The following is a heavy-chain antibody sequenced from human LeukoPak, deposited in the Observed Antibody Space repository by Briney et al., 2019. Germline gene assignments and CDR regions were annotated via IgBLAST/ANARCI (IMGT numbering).Heavy chain of an antibody. CDR3: ARQPVIAAAGVDY. D-gene: IGHD6-13*01. CDR1: GGSISSGDYY. J-gene: IGHJ4*02. CDR2: IYYSGST. Sequence: SETLSLTCTVSGGSISSGDYYWSWIRQPPGKGLEWIGYIYYSGSTYYNPSLKSRVTISVDTSKNQFSLKLSSVTAADTAVYYCARQPVIAAAGVDYWGQGTLVTVSS. V-gene: IGHV4-30-4*08.